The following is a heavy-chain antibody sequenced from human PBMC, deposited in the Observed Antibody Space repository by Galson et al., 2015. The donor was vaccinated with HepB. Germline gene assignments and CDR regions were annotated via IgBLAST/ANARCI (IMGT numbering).Heavy chain of an antibody. D-gene: IGHD3-3*01. J-gene: IGHJ4*02. V-gene: IGHV3-48*02. CDR1: GFTFSSYS. CDR2: ISSSSSTI. Sequence: SLRLSCAASGFTFSSYSMNWVRQAPGKGLEWVSYISSSSSTIYYADSVKGRFTISRDNAKNSLYLQMNSLRDEDTAVYYCARVLEEWLLSHFDYWGQGTLVTVSS. CDR3: ARVLEEWLLSHFDY.